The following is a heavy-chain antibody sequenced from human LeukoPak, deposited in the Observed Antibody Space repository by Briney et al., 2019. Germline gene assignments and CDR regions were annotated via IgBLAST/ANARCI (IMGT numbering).Heavy chain of an antibody. CDR2: ISYDGSNK. CDR1: GFTFSSYG. Sequence: GGSLRLSCAASGFTFSSYGMHWVRQAPGKGLEWVAVISYDGSNKYYADSVKGRFTISRDNSKNTLYLQMNSLRAEDTAVYYCAKGGYSYGRGGIDYWGQGTLVTVSS. J-gene: IGHJ4*02. CDR3: AKGGYSYGRGGIDY. V-gene: IGHV3-30*18. D-gene: IGHD5-18*01.